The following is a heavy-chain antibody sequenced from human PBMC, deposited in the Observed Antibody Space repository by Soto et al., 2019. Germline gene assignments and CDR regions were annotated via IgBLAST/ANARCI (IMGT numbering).Heavy chain of an antibody. CDR1: GFTFSSYG. V-gene: IGHV3-30*18. CDR3: AKVHERWLQLMAFDY. Sequence: LRLSCAASGFTFSSYGMHWVRQAPGKGLEWVAVISYDGSNKYYADSVKGRFTISRDNSKNTLYLQMNSLRAEDTAVYYCAKVHERWLQLMAFDYWGQGTLVTVSS. J-gene: IGHJ4*02. D-gene: IGHD5-12*01. CDR2: ISYDGSNK.